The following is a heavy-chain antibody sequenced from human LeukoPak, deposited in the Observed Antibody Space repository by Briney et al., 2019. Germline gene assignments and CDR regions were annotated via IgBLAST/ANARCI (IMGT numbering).Heavy chain of an antibody. V-gene: IGHV6-1*01. Sequence: SQTLSLTCAISGDSVSSNSAAWNWIRQSPSRGLEWLGRTYYRSKWYNDYAVSVKSRTTINPDTSKNQFSLQLNSVTPEDTAVYYCARAWLGYCSSTSCYSNWFDPWGQGTLVTVSS. D-gene: IGHD2-2*02. CDR2: TYYRSKWYN. CDR3: ARAWLGYCSSTSCYSNWFDP. CDR1: GDSVSSNSAA. J-gene: IGHJ5*02.